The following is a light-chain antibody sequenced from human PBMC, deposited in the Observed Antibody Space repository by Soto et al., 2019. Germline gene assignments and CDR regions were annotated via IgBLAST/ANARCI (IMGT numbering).Light chain of an antibody. J-gene: IGLJ1*01. CDR1: SSDVGGYNS. CDR2: NVS. V-gene: IGLV2-14*03. CDR3: SSYTSSNTYV. Sequence: QSVLTQPASVSGSPGQSIAISCTGTSSDVGGYNSVSWYQQHPGKAPKLMIYNVSNRPSGVSDRFSGSKSGNTASLTISGLQAEYDADYYCSSYTSSNTYVFGTGTKVTVL.